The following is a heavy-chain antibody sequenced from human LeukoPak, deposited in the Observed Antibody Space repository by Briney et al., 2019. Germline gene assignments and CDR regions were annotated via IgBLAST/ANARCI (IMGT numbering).Heavy chain of an antibody. Sequence: GGSLTLSCAASGFTFNSYAMSWVRQAPGKGLEWVSGISGSGGSTYYADSVKGRFTISRDNSKSTLYLQMNSLRVEDTAVYYCAKGRCSGGSCYGRGLDYWGQGTLVTVSS. J-gene: IGHJ4*02. CDR2: ISGSGGST. D-gene: IGHD2-15*01. CDR1: GFTFNSYA. V-gene: IGHV3-23*01. CDR3: AKGRCSGGSCYGRGLDY.